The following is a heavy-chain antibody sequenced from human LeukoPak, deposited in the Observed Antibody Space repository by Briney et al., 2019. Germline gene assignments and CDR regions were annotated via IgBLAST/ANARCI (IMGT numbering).Heavy chain of an antibody. CDR3: ARDYCSSTSCLFDC. Sequence: ASVKVPCKASGYTFTGYHMHWVRQAPGQGPEWMGRINPNSGDTNYAQKFQGRVTMTRDTSISTAYMELSRLRSDDTAVYYCARDYCSSTSCLFDCWGQGTLVTVSS. J-gene: IGHJ4*02. CDR1: GYTFTGYH. V-gene: IGHV1-2*06. D-gene: IGHD2-2*01. CDR2: INPNSGDT.